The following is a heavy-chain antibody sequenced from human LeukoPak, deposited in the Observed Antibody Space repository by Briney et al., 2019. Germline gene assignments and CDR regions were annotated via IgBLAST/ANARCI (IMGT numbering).Heavy chain of an antibody. CDR1: GFTVSSNY. J-gene: IGHJ4*02. V-gene: IGHV3-53*01. CDR3: ARTKLYCSGGSCYSSLDY. Sequence: GGSLRLSCAASGFTVSSNYMSWVRQAPGRGLEWVSVIYSGGSTYYADSVKGRFTISRDNSKNTLYLQMNSLRAEDTAVYYCARTKLYCSGGSCYSSLDYWGQGTLVTVSS. CDR2: IYSGGST. D-gene: IGHD2-15*01.